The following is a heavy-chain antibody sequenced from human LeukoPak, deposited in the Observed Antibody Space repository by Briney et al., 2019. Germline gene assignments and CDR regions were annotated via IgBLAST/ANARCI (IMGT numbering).Heavy chain of an antibody. CDR3: AKYIFWRVAGTIRAFDI. CDR2: ISWNSGSI. D-gene: IGHD6-19*01. CDR1: GFTFDDYA. Sequence: SLRLSCAASGFTFDDYAMHWVRQAPGKGLEGVSGISWNSGSIEYADSVKGRFTISRDKAKKSLYLERKSLRAEDTALYYCAKYIFWRVAGTIRAFDIWGQGTMVTVSS. J-gene: IGHJ3*02. V-gene: IGHV3-9*01.